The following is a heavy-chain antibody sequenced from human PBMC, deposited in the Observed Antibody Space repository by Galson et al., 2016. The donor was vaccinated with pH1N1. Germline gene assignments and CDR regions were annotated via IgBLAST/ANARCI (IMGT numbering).Heavy chain of an antibody. Sequence: PALVKPPQTLTLTCSFSGFSLRSRGVGVGWVRQSPGKAPQWLALIYWDGNYHYSPSLKTRLTITKDTTRNRVVLTMTNMAPVDTATYYFAHSVENSVTTQTPFDYGGQGTLVTVSS. CDR1: GFSLRSRGVG. CDR3: AHSVENSVTTQTPFDY. CDR2: IYWDGNY. D-gene: IGHD4-17*01. J-gene: IGHJ4*02. V-gene: IGHV2-5*02.